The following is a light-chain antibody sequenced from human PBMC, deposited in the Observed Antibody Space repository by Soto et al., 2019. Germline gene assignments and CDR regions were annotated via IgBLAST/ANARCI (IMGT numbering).Light chain of an antibody. Sequence: EIVLTQSPGTLSLSPGERATLSCRASQSVSSSYLAWYQQKPGQAPRLLIYVASSRATVIPDRFSGSGSGTDFSLSISRLEPEDFAVYYCQQYGSSPLFGPGTKVDIK. CDR2: VAS. V-gene: IGKV3-20*01. CDR3: QQYGSSPL. J-gene: IGKJ3*01. CDR1: QSVSSSY.